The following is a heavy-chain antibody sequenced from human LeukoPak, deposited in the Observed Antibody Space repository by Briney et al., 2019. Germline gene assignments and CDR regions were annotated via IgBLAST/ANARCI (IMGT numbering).Heavy chain of an antibody. CDR2: IYTSGST. D-gene: IGHD5-18*01. CDR3: ARDLGLWLQGSWFDP. J-gene: IGHJ5*02. CDR1: GGSISSYY. Sequence: SETLSLTCTVSGGSISSYYWSWIRQPAGKGLEWIGRIYTSGSTNYNPSLKSRVTMSVGTSKNQFSLKLSSVTAADTAVYYCARDLGLWLQGSWFDPWGQGTLVTVSS. V-gene: IGHV4-4*07.